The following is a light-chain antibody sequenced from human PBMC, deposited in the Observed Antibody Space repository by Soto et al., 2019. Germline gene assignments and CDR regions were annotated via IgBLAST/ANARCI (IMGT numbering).Light chain of an antibody. J-gene: IGLJ2*01. CDR2: EVS. CDR1: SSDVGSHYL. Sequence: QSALTQPASVSGSPGQSITISCSGASSDVGSHYLVSWYQQQPGKAPKLMIYEVSYRPSGVSNRFSGSKSGNTASLTISGLQAEDEGDYYCCSYTTSTTLELVFGGGTKLTVL. V-gene: IGLV2-14*02. CDR3: CSYTTSTTLELV.